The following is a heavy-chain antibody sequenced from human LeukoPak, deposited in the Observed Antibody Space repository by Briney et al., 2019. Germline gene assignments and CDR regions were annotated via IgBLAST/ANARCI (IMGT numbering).Heavy chain of an antibody. CDR2: ISWKSGSI. V-gene: IGHV3-9*01. D-gene: IGHD3-10*01. CDR1: GFTFSSYV. CDR3: VKDKGYIGEDAFDI. Sequence: PGGSLRLSCAASGFTFSSYVMHWVRQAPGKGLEGVSGISWKSGSIGYADSVKGRVTISRDNAKNSLYLQMNPLRAEDTALYYCVKDKGYIGEDAFDIWGQGTMVTVSS. J-gene: IGHJ3*02.